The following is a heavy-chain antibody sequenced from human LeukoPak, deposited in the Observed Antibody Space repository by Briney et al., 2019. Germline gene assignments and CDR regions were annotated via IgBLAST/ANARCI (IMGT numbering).Heavy chain of an antibody. CDR1: GGTFISYA. D-gene: IGHD5-24*01. CDR3: ASPSAGARWLHQGWPFDY. CDR2: IIPIFGTA. Sequence: GAPVKVSCKASGGTFISYAISWVRQAPGQGLEWMGGIIPIFGTANYAQKFQGRVTITADESTSTAYMELSSLRSEDTAVYYCASPSAGARWLHQGWPFDYWGQGTLVTVSS. J-gene: IGHJ4*02. V-gene: IGHV1-69*13.